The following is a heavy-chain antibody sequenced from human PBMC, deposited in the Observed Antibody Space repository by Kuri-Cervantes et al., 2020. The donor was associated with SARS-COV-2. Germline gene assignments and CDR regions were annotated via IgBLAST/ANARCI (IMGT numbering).Heavy chain of an antibody. CDR1: GYTFTSYG. D-gene: IGHD5-24*01. J-gene: IGHJ6*03. CDR3: AREVEMATIGPVDYYMDV. CDR2: ISAYNGNT. V-gene: IGHV1-18*01. Sequence: ASVKVSCKASGYTFTSYGISWVRQAPGQGLEWMGWISAYNGNTNYAQKLQGRVTMTTDTSTSTAYMELRSLRSDDTAVYYCAREVEMATIGPVDYYMDVWGKGTMVPVSS.